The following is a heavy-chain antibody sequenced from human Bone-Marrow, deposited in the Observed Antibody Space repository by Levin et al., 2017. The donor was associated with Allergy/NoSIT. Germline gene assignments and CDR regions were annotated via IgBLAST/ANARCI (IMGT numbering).Heavy chain of an antibody. CDR3: ARDDGYEALHYGLDV. CDR1: GYSFSTYG. D-gene: IGHD5-12*01. Sequence: ASVKVSCKTSGYSFSTYGISWVRQAPGQGLQWMGWISGYNRDTKYAENFQGRVIMTTDTSTNTGYMELRSLRSDDTGVYFGARDDGYEALHYGLDVWGQGTTVIVSS. J-gene: IGHJ6*02. CDR2: ISGYNRDT. V-gene: IGHV1-18*04.